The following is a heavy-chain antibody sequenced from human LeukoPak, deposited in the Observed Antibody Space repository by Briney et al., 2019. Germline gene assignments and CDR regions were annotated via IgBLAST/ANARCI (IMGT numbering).Heavy chain of an antibody. D-gene: IGHD3-22*01. V-gene: IGHV4-34*01. CDR2: INHSGST. J-gene: IGHJ4*02. CDR1: GGSFSGYY. Sequence: SETMSLTCAVYGGSFSGYYWSWIRQPPGEGLEWMGEINHSGSTNHNPSLKSRVTISVDTSKNQFSLKLSSVTAADTAVYYCARSSSYYYDSSGYYSHDYWGQGTLVTVSS. CDR3: ARSSSYYYDSSGYYSHDY.